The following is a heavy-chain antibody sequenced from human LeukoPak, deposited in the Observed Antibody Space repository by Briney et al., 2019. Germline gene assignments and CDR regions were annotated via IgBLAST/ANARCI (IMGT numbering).Heavy chain of an antibody. J-gene: IGHJ4*02. CDR2: IDSDGSTT. D-gene: IGHD5-12*01. CDR1: GFTFSSYW. Sequence: PGGSLRLSCAASGFTFSSYWMHCVRQAPGEGLVWVSRIDSDGSTTSYADSVKGRFTISRDNAKNTLYLQMNSLRAEDTAVYYCARGISRGYSGYGADYWGQGTLVTVSS. V-gene: IGHV3-74*01. CDR3: ARGISRGYSGYGADY.